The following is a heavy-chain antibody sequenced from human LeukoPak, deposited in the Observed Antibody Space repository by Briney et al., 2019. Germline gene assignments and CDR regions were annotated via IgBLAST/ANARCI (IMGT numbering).Heavy chain of an antibody. Sequence: PGGSLRLSCSAAGFTFRSYAMYWVRQAPGKGLEYVSGISSNGNNTYYADSVKGRFTISRDNSKNTLYLQMSSLRAEDTAVYYCVKGDYGDYPFYFDYWGQGTLVTVS. CDR1: GFTFRSYA. CDR2: ISSNGNNT. CDR3: VKGDYGDYPFYFDY. V-gene: IGHV3-64D*09. D-gene: IGHD4-17*01. J-gene: IGHJ4*02.